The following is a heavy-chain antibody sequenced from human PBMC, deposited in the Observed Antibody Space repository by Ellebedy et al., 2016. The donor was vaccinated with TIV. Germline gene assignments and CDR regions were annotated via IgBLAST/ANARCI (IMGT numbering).Heavy chain of an antibody. V-gene: IGHV1-2*02. CDR1: GYTFTGYY. CDR2: INPSSGGT. Sequence: AASVKVSCKASGYTFTGYYIHWVRQAPGQGLEWMGWINPSSGGTNYAQKFQGRVTMTRDTSISTAYMEPSRLRSDDTAVYYCASLGGYDLFDYWGQGTLVTVSS. J-gene: IGHJ4*02. D-gene: IGHD5-12*01. CDR3: ASLGGYDLFDY.